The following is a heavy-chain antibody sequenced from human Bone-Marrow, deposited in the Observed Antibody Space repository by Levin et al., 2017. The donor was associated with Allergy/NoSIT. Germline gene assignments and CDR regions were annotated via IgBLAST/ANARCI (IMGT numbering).Heavy chain of an antibody. CDR2: IYSGGDT. Sequence: GESLKISCAASGFTVSRNYMSWVRQAPGKGLEGVSIIYSGGDTYYTDSVKGRFTISRDNSKNTLYLQMNSLRAEDTAVYYCATSAASGYWGQGTLVTVSS. CDR3: ATSAASGY. CDR1: GFTVSRNY. V-gene: IGHV3-53*01. J-gene: IGHJ4*02.